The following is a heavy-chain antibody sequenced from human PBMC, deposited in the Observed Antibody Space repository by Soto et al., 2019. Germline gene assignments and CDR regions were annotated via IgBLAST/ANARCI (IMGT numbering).Heavy chain of an antibody. CDR1: GFTFGAYV. CDR2: ISYDGNNK. J-gene: IGHJ3*01. CDR3: ARGDYHDTSGPFSDAFDV. D-gene: IGHD3-22*01. Sequence: PGGSLRLSCAASGFTFGAYVMHWVRQAPGKGLEWVAHISYDGNNKYYADSVKGRFTISRDNFKNTLYLQMSSLRTDDTAVYYCARGDYHDTSGPFSDAFDVWGQGTMVTVSS. V-gene: IGHV3-30-3*01.